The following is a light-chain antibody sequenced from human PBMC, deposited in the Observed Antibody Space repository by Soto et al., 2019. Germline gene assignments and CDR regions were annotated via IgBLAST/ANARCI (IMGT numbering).Light chain of an antibody. CDR3: QQYNSYRKT. J-gene: IGKJ1*01. Sequence: DIQMTQSPSTLSASVGDGVTITCRASQSISNRLAWYQQRPGKAPKYLIYDASTLDSGAPSRFSGSGSGTEFTLSISSLQPDDFATYYCQQYNSYRKTFGQGTKVDIK. CDR2: DAS. V-gene: IGKV1-5*01. CDR1: QSISNR.